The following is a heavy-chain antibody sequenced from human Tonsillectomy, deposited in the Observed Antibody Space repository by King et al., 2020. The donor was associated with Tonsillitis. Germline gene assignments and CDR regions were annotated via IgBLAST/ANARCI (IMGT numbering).Heavy chain of an antibody. Sequence: VQLVESGGGLVQPGRSLRLSCAASGFTFDDYAMHWVRQAPGKGLEWVSGISRDSSSIAYSDSVKDRFTISRDNAKNSLYLQMNSLRPEDTASYYCAKTRGNSPRYFDYWGRGTLVTVSS. CDR2: ISRDSSSI. CDR3: AKTRGNSPRYFDY. CDR1: GFTFDDYA. D-gene: IGHD4-23*01. J-gene: IGHJ4*01. V-gene: IGHV3-9*01.